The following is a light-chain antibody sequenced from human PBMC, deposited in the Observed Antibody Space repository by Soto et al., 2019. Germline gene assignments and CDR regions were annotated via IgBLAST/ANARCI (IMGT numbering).Light chain of an antibody. CDR2: GAS. V-gene: IGKV3-20*01. CDR3: QQHANSPET. CDR1: QRVSSSF. J-gene: IGKJ1*01. Sequence: GKLAVYGKRGALGCCRTTQRVSSSFLAWYQQKPRQAPSLLIYGASTRATGIPDRFSGSGSGTAFSLTISCLQPDEFAVYYCQQHANSPETFGQGTKVDI.